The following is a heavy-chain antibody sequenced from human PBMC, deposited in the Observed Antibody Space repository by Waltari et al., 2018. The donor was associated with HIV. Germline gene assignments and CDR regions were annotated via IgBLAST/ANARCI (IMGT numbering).Heavy chain of an antibody. V-gene: IGHV4-34*01. CDR1: GGSFSGYY. Sequence: QVQLQQWGAGLLKPSETLSLTCAVYGGSFSGYYWSWIRQPPGKGLGWIGEINQRGSTNYNPSLKSRVIISVDTSMNQFSLKLSSGTAADTAVYYCARARYCSSTRCYTKGRRNSFYYYALDVWGQGTTVTVSS. J-gene: IGHJ6*02. D-gene: IGHD2-2*02. CDR3: ARARYCSSTRCYTKGRRNSFYYYALDV. CDR2: INQRGST.